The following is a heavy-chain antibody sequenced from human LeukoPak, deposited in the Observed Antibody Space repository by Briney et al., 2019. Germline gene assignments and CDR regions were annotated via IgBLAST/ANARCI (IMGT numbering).Heavy chain of an antibody. J-gene: IGHJ3*01. V-gene: IGHV3-49*04. Sequence: GGSLRLSCAASGFIFSNYNMNWVRQAPGKGLEWVGFIRSKAYGGTTEYAASVKGRFTISRDDSKSIAYLKMKSLKTEDTAVYYCTRDSLRWELRVAFDLWAKGTMVTVSS. CDR1: GFIFSNYN. CDR3: TRDSLRWELRVAFDL. CDR2: IRSKAYGGTT. D-gene: IGHD4-23*01.